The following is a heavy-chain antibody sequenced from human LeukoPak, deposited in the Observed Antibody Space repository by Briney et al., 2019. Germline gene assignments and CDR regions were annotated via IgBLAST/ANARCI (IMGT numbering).Heavy chain of an antibody. CDR3: ARAQVVDY. CDR2: ITSSSSYI. V-gene: IGHV3-21*01. J-gene: IGHJ4*02. Sequence: GGSPRLSCAASGFTFSSYSMNWVRQAPGKGLEWVSSITSSSSYISYADSVKGRFTISRDNAKNSVYLQMNSLRTEDTAVYYCARAQVVDYWGQGTLVTVSS. D-gene: IGHD2-15*01. CDR1: GFTFSSYS.